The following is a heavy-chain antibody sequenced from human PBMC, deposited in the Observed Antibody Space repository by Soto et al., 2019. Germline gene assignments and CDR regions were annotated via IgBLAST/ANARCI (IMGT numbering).Heavy chain of an antibody. D-gene: IGHD6-13*01. CDR1: GFTFSSYS. CDR2: ISYDGSII. V-gene: IGHV3-30*18. CDR3: AKGTRSIAAAGTFDY. J-gene: IGHJ4*02. Sequence: PGGSLRLSCAASGFTFSSYSMNWVRQAPGKGLEWVAVISYDGSIIYYADSVKGRFTISRDNFKNTLYLQMNSLRAEDTAVYYCAKGTRSIAAAGTFDYWGQGTLVTVSS.